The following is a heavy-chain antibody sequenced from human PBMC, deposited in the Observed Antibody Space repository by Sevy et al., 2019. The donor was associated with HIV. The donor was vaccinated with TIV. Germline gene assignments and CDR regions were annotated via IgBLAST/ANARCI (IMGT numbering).Heavy chain of an antibody. CDR2: ISFDGSNK. CDR3: AKEGAYSYTTYFDY. D-gene: IGHD1-26*01. Sequence: GGSLRLSCTASGFTFGDYAMSWFRQAPGRGLEWVAVISFDGSNKYYADSVKGRFTISRDNSKNTLFLQMNSLRAEDTAVYYCAKEGAYSYTTYFDYWGQGTVVTVSS. CDR1: GFTFGDYA. J-gene: IGHJ4*02. V-gene: IGHV3-30*04.